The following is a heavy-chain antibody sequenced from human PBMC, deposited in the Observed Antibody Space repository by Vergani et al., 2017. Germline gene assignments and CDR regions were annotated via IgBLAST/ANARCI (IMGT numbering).Heavy chain of an antibody. V-gene: IGHV3-48*03. CDR2: ISDTGSTM. D-gene: IGHD5-24*01. Sequence: EVQLVESGGGLVQPGGSLRLSCAASGFTFSTSEMNWVRQAPGKRLEWVSFISDTGSTMYYADSVKGRFTVSRDNAKNSLYLQMNSLRADDTAIYYCARAVEMTTITYWYFDLWGRGTLVTVSS. CDR1: GFTFSTSE. CDR3: ARAVEMTTITYWYFDL. J-gene: IGHJ2*01.